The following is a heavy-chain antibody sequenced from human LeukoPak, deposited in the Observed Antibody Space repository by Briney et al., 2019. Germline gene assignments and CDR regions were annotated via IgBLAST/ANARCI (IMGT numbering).Heavy chain of an antibody. V-gene: IGHV3-20*04. CDR2: INCNGGST. CDR1: GYTFTSYG. J-gene: IGHJ4*02. CDR3: ARGGDY. D-gene: IGHD5-12*01. Sequence: ASLKLSCKASGYTFTSYGISWVRQATGKGLEWVSGINCNGGSTGYADSLKGRFTISRDNAKNSLYLQMSSLRAEDTAVYYCARGGDYWGQGTLVTVSS.